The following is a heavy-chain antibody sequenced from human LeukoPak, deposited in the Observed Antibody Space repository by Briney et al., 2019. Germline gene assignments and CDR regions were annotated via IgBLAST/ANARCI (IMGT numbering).Heavy chain of an antibody. CDR3: ATRYNYNWGFDY. CDR1: GGTFSNYA. D-gene: IGHD5-18*01. V-gene: IGHV1-69*01. Sequence: SVKVSCKASGGTFSNYAISWVRQAPGQGLEWMGGIIPIFGTANYAQKFQGRVTITADESTSTAYMELSSLRSGDTAVYYCATRYNYNWGFDYWGQGTPVTVSS. J-gene: IGHJ4*02. CDR2: IIPIFGTA.